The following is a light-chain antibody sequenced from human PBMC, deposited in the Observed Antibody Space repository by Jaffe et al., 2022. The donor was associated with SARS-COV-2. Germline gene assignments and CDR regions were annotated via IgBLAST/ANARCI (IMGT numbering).Light chain of an antibody. CDR1: QSISRN. V-gene: IGKV3-15*01. J-gene: IGKJ4*01. CDR3: QQYGDWPT. Sequence: EIVMTQSPATLSVSPGERATLSCRASQSISRNLAWYQHKPGQTPRLLIYDASTRATGVPARFSGSGSGTEFTLTISSLQSEDLAVYYCQQYGDWPTFGGGTKVEIK. CDR2: DAS.